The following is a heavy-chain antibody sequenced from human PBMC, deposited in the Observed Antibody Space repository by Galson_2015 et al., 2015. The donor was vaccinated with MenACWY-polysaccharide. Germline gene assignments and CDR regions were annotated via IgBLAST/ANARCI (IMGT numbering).Heavy chain of an antibody. J-gene: IGHJ4*02. V-gene: IGHV3-23*01. CDR3: ARYRDSSGRRFDY. D-gene: IGHD6-19*01. CDR1: GFTFSSYA. CDR2: ITGTGDDT. Sequence: SLRLSCAASGFTFSSYAMSWVRQAPGKGLEWVAAITGTGDDTYHADSVKGRFTISRDNSRDTLDLQMKSLRVDDTAIYYCARYRDSSGRRFDYWGQGTLVTVSS.